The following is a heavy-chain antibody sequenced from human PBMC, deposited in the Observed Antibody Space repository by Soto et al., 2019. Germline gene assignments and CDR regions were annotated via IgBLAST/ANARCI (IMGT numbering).Heavy chain of an antibody. V-gene: IGHV4-30-4*01. CDR1: GGSISSGDYY. J-gene: IGHJ6*02. CDR3: ARAMVESGYDYTSYYYYGMDV. D-gene: IGHD5-12*01. CDR2: IYYSGST. Sequence: QVQLQESGPGLVKPSQTLSLTCTVSGGSISSGDYYWSWIRQPPGKGLEWIGYIYYSGSTYYNPSLKSRVTISVDTSKNQFSLKLSSVTAADTAVYYCARAMVESGYDYTSYYYYGMDVWGQGTTVTVSS.